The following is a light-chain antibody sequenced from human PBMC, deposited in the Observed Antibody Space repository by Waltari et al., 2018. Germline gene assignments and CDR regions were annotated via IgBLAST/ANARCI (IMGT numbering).Light chain of an antibody. CDR1: QAISNH. V-gene: IGKV1-33*01. J-gene: IGKJ4*01. CDR3: QQYDNLAS. Sequence: DIQMTQSPSSLSASVGDSVTITCQASQAISNHLNWYQHKPGKAPELLIFGATNLETGVPSRFRGSGSGTDFTLTIPSLQPEDFATYYCQQYDNLASFGGGTKVEIK. CDR2: GAT.